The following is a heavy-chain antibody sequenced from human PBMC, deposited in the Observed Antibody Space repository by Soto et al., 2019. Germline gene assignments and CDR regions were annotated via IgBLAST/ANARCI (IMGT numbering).Heavy chain of an antibody. CDR2: IWYDGSNK. CDR1: GFTFSSYG. J-gene: IGHJ6*02. Sequence: QVQLVESGGGVVQPGRSLRLSCAASGFTFSSYGMHWVRQAPGKGLEWVAVIWYDGSNKYYADSVKGRFTISRDNSKNTLYLQMNSLRAEDTAVYYCARGRHSSSSFRVYYYYGMDVWGQGTTVTVSS. V-gene: IGHV3-33*01. D-gene: IGHD6-6*01. CDR3: ARGRHSSSSFRVYYYYGMDV.